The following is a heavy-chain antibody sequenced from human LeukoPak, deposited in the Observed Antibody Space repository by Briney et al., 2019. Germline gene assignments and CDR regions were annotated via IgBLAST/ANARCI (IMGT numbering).Heavy chain of an antibody. CDR1: GFTFRSYA. CDR2: ISCCGGST. Sequence: GGALRLSCAAPGFTFRSYAMGWVRQAPGKVLEWDSAISCCGGSTYYADSVKGRFTISRDNSKNTLYLQMNSLRAEDTAVYYCTKGGFGELLRFDPWGQGTLVTVSS. J-gene: IGHJ5*02. V-gene: IGHV3-23*01. D-gene: IGHD3-10*01. CDR3: TKGGFGELLRFDP.